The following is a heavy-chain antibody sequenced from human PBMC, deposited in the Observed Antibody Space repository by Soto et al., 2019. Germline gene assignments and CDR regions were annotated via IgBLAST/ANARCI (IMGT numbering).Heavy chain of an antibody. D-gene: IGHD5-12*01. Sequence: QVQLVQSGAEVKKPGASVKVSCKASGITFSTYAIHWVRRAPGQSLEWMGWINTGNGNTRYSQNFQGRVTLTRDTSASTAYMDLSSLRSEDTSIYYCARAISGYVTWGQGTLATVSS. CDR3: ARAISGYVT. J-gene: IGHJ5*02. V-gene: IGHV1-3*04. CDR2: INTGNGNT. CDR1: GITFSTYA.